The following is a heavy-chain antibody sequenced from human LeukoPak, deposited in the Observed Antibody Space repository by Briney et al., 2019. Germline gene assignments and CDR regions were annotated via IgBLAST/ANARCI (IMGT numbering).Heavy chain of an antibody. CDR2: INPNSGGT. CDR1: GYTFTCYY. Sequence: GASVKVSCKASGYTFTCYYMHWVRQAPGQGLEWMGWINPNSGGTNYAQKFQGRVTMTRDTSISTAYMELSRLRSDDTAVYYCARERYSSGWYGKYYFDYWGQGTLVTVSS. D-gene: IGHD6-19*01. J-gene: IGHJ4*02. CDR3: ARERYSSGWYGKYYFDY. V-gene: IGHV1-2*02.